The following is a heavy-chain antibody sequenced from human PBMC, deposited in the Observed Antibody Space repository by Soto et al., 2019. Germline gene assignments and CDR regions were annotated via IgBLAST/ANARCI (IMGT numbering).Heavy chain of an antibody. J-gene: IGHJ4*02. CDR1: GFTFSSYA. CDR2: ISGSGGST. D-gene: IGHD3-22*01. Sequence: GGSLRLSCAASGFTFSSYAMSWVRQAPGKGLEWVSAISGSGGSTYYADSVKGRFTISRDNSKNTLYLQMNSLRAEDTAVYYCAKDDVVVIPSPAYFDYGGQGTLVTVSS. V-gene: IGHV3-23*01. CDR3: AKDDVVVIPSPAYFDY.